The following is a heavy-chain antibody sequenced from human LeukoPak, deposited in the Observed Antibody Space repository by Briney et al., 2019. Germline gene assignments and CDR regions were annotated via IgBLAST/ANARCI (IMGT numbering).Heavy chain of an antibody. CDR1: GDSISSGSYY. D-gene: IGHD3-10*01. CDR2: IHTSGGT. Sequence: PSQTLSLTCTVSGDSISSGSYYWSWIRQPAGKGLEWMGRIHTSGGTDYNPSLKGRVTISVDTSKHQFSLKLTSVTAADTAVYYCARHNVACPFGSGTYCGYFDYWGQGTLVTVSS. CDR3: ARHNVACPFGSGTYCGYFDY. V-gene: IGHV4-61*02. J-gene: IGHJ4*02.